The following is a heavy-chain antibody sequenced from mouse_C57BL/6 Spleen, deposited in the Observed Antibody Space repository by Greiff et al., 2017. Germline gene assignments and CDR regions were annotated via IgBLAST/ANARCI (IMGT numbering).Heavy chain of an antibody. CDR3: ARSPITTVTRYFDV. V-gene: IGHV1-80*01. CDR1: GYAFSSYW. CDR2: IYPGDGDT. D-gene: IGHD1-1*01. Sequence: VQLQQSGAELVKPGASVKISCKASGYAFSSYWMNWVKQRPGKGLEWIGQIYPGDGDTNYNGKFKGKATLTADKSSSTAYMQLSSLTSEDSAVYFCARSPITTVTRYFDVWGTGTTVTVSS. J-gene: IGHJ1*03.